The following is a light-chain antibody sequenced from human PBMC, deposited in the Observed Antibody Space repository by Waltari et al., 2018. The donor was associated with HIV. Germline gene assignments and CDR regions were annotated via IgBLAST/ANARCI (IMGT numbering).Light chain of an antibody. Sequence: SYELTQPPSVSVSPGQTARITCPGHALPKQYAYWYQQRQGQANVLVIYKDTERPSGIPERCSGSSSGTTATLTIIGVQAQEDADYHSHSADSNASLWVFGGGTKLTVL. CDR2: KDT. J-gene: IGLJ3*02. CDR3: HSADSNASLWV. CDR1: ALPKQY. V-gene: IGLV3-25*02.